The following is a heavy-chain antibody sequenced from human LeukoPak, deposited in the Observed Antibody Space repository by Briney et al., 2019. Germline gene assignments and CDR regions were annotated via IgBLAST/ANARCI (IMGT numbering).Heavy chain of an antibody. V-gene: IGHV4-59*01. J-gene: IGHJ4*02. CDR2: IYYSGST. D-gene: IGHD6-19*01. Sequence: SATLSLTCTVSGGSISSYYRSWIRQPPGKGLEWIGYIYYSGSTNYNPSLKSRVTISVDTSKNQFSLKLSSVTAADTAVYYCARAIAVADFDYWGQGTLVTVSS. CDR1: GGSISSYY. CDR3: ARAIAVADFDY.